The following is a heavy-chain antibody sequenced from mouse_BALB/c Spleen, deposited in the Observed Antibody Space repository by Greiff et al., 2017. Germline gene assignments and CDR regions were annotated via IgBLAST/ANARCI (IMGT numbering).Heavy chain of an antibody. CDR1: GFTFSSYT. D-gene: IGHD1-1*01. Sequence: EVQVVESGGGLVKPGGSLKLSCAASGFTFSSYTMSWVRQTPEKRLEWVATISSGGSYTYYPDSVKGRFTISRDNAKNTLYLQMSSLKSEDTAMYYCTREGDYYGSSPYYYAMDYWGQGTSVTVSS. V-gene: IGHV5-6-4*01. CDR2: ISSGGSYT. CDR3: TREGDYYGSSPYYYAMDY. J-gene: IGHJ4*01.